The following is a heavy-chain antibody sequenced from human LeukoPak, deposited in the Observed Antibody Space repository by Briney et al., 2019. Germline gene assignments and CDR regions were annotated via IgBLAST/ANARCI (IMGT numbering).Heavy chain of an antibody. D-gene: IGHD6-13*01. V-gene: IGHV4-59*08. CDR3: ARRGRVWEGVRV. Sequence: SETLSLTCTVSGGSISSYYWSWIRQPPGKGLEWIGYIYYSGSTNYNPSLKSRVTISVDTSKNQFSLKLSSVTAVDTAVYYCARRGRVWEGVRVWGQGTLVTVSS. CDR1: GGSISSYY. J-gene: IGHJ4*02. CDR2: IYYSGST.